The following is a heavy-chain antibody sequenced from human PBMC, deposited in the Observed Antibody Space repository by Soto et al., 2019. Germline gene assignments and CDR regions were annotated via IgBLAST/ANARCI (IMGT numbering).Heavy chain of an antibody. J-gene: IGHJ4*02. Sequence: EVQLLESGGGLVQPGGSLRLSCAASGFTFSSYAMSWVRQAPGKGLEWVSAISGSGGRTYYADSVKGRFTISRDNSKNTLYLQMNSLRAEDTAVYYCAKDLTPDYGDPPPPYFDYWGQGTLVTVSS. CDR2: ISGSGGRT. CDR3: AKDLTPDYGDPPPPYFDY. V-gene: IGHV3-23*01. D-gene: IGHD4-17*01. CDR1: GFTFSSYA.